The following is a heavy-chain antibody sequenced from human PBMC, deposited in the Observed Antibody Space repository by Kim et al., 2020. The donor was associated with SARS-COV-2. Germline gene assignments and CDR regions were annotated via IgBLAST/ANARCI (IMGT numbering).Heavy chain of an antibody. D-gene: IGHD3-3*01. J-gene: IGHJ4*02. CDR3: ARAIPHYDFWSGYYFDY. V-gene: IGHV1-46*01. CDR2: INPSGGST. Sequence: ASVKVSCKASGYTFTSYYMHWVRQAPGQGLEWMGIINPSGGSTSYAQKFQGRVTMTRDTSTSTVYMELSSLRSEDTAVYYCARAIPHYDFWSGYYFDYWGQGTLVTVSS. CDR1: GYTFTSYY.